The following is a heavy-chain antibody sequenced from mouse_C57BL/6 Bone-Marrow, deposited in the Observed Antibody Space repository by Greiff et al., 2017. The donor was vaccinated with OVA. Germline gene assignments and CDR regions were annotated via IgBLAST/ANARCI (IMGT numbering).Heavy chain of an antibody. Sequence: VQLKESGGGLVQPGGSLKLSCAASGFTFSDYYMYWVRQTPEKRLEWVAYISNGGGSTYYPDTVKGRFTISRDNAKNTLYLQMSRLKSEDTAMYYCARHANWDVGFAYWGQGTLVTVSA. CDR2: ISNGGGST. V-gene: IGHV5-12*01. J-gene: IGHJ3*01. CDR1: GFTFSDYY. D-gene: IGHD4-1*01. CDR3: ARHANWDVGFAY.